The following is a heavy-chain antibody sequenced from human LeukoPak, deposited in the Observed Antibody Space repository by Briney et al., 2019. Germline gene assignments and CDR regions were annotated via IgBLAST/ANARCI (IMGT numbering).Heavy chain of an antibody. CDR2: IKCKTDGGTT. CDR1: GFTFSYAW. J-gene: IGHJ4*02. V-gene: IGHV3-15*01. D-gene: IGHD1-26*01. CDR3: ATDLRGRGPTPRSSRIDY. Sequence: GGSLRLSCAASGFTFSYAWMSWARQAPGIGLEWVGRIKCKTDGGTTDYAAPVKGRFTISRDDSKNTLYLQMNSLKSDDTAVYYCATDLRGRGPTPRSSRIDYWGQGTLVTVSS.